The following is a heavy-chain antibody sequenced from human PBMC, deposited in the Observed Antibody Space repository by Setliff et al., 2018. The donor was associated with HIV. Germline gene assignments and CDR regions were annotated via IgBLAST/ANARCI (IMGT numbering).Heavy chain of an antibody. V-gene: IGHV4-59*12. CDR2: IYYSGST. D-gene: IGHD3-10*01. CDR3: ARAPESDYGSEPIFDY. CDR1: GGSISSYY. J-gene: IGHJ4*02. Sequence: SETLSLTCKVSGGSISSYYWSWIRQPPGKGLEWIGYIYYSGSTYYNPSLKSRVTISVDTSKNQFSLKLSSVTAADTAVFYCARAPESDYGSEPIFDYWGQGTLVTVSS.